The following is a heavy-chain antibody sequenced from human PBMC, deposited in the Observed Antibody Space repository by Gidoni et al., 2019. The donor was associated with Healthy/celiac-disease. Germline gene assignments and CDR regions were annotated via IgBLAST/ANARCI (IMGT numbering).Heavy chain of an antibody. CDR3: AHRRTLAYCGGDCYLGVSYFDY. CDR1: GFSLSTSGVG. CDR2: IYWNDDK. D-gene: IGHD2-21*02. J-gene: IGHJ4*02. Sequence: QITLKESGPTLVKPTQTLTLTCTFSGFSLSTSGVGVGWIRQPPGKALEWLALIYWNDDKRYSPSLKNRLTITKDTSKNQVVLTMTNMDPVDTATYYCAHRRTLAYCGGDCYLGVSYFDYWGQGTLVTVSS. V-gene: IGHV2-5*01.